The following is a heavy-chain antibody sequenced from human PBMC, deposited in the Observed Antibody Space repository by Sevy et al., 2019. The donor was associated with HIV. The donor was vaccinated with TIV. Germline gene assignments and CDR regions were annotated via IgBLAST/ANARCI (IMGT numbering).Heavy chain of an antibody. CDR2: MSPYNGNK. CDR1: GYTFTTHN. Sequence: ASVKVSCKASGYTFTTHNIVWVRQAPGQGLEWLAWMSPYNGNKNYAQRVQGRVTMTTDTFTDTACLELGSLEFDDTATYYCARESTSWYDYWGQGTLVTVSS. D-gene: IGHD2-15*01. CDR3: ARESTSWYDY. J-gene: IGHJ4*02. V-gene: IGHV1-18*01.